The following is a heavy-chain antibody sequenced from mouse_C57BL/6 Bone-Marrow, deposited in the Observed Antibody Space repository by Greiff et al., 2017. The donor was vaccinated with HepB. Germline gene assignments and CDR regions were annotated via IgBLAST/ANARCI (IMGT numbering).Heavy chain of an antibody. CDR1: GYTFPSYW. CDR3: AEQLTPYIGC. J-gene: IGHJ2*01. D-gene: IGHD4-1*02. Sequence: VQLQQSGAELANPGASVKLSCKAPGYTFPSYWMHWVKQRPGQGLEWIGYINPSSGYTKYNQKFKDKATLTADKSSSTAYMQLSSLTYEDSAVYYCAEQLTPYIGCWGEGTTLANSS. CDR2: INPSSGYT. V-gene: IGHV1-7*01.